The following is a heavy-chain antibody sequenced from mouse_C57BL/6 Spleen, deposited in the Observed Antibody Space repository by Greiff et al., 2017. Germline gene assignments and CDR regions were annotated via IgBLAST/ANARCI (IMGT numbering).Heavy chain of an antibody. J-gene: IGHJ2*01. D-gene: IGHD1-1*01. CDR3: ARSDYYGSSYDYFDY. CDR1: GYTFTSYW. CDR2: IDPSDSYT. Sequence: VQLQQSGAELVKPGASVKLSCKASGYTFTSYWMPWVKQRPGQGLEWIGEIDPSDSYTNYTHKFKGKATLTVDTSSSTAYMQLSSLTSEDSAVYYCARSDYYGSSYDYFDYWGQGTTLTVSS. V-gene: IGHV1-50*01.